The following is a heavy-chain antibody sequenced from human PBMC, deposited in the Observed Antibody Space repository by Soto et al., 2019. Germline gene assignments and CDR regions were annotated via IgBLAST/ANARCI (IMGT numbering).Heavy chain of an antibody. J-gene: IGHJ5*02. D-gene: IGHD2-15*01. CDR3: VREWWGSSDP. CDR1: GGSISSSTYY. V-gene: IGHV4-39*02. CDR2: INYSGRT. Sequence: QLQLQESGPGLVKPSDTLSLTCTVSGGSISSSTYYWAWIRQPPGEGLEWIGSINYSGRTFYKPALKSRVTISVDTSKNQISLRLTSVTAADTAVYYCVREWWGSSDPWGQGTLVTVSS.